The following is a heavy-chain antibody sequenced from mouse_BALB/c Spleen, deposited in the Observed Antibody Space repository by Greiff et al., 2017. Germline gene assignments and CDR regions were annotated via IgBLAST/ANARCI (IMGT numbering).Heavy chain of an antibody. V-gene: IGHV5-6*01. CDR3: ARRYTTVVATGAMDY. Sequence: EVQLVESGGDLVKPGGSLKLSCAASGFTFSSYGMSWVRQTPDKRLEWVATISSGGSYTYYPDSVKGRFTISRDNAKNTLYLQMSSLKSEDTAMYYCARRYTTVVATGAMDYWGQGTSVTVSS. J-gene: IGHJ4*01. CDR2: ISSGGSYT. D-gene: IGHD1-1*01. CDR1: GFTFSSYG.